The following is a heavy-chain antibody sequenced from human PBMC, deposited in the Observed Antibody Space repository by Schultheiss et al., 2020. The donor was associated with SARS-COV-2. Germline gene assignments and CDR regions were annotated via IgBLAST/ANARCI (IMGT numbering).Heavy chain of an antibody. CDR1: GASLTAYS. CDR3: AREGGWFDP. J-gene: IGHJ5*02. Sequence: SETLSLTCGVYGASLTAYSWGWLRQTPEKGLEWIGEINHSGSTNYNPSLKSRVTISVDTSRDQFSLKLGSVTAADTAVYYCAREGGWFDPWGQGTLVTVSS. CDR2: INHSGST. D-gene: IGHD3-16*01. V-gene: IGHV4-34*01.